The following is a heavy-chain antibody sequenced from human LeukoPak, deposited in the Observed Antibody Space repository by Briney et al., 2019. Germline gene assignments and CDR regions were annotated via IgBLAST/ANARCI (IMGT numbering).Heavy chain of an antibody. CDR2: IYTSGST. V-gene: IGHV4-61*09. J-gene: IGHJ6*03. CDR1: GGSINSGSYY. Sequence: SQTLSLTCTVSGGSINSGSYYWSWLRQSAGDGLDWIVHIYTSGSTTYNPSLQSRVTISVDTSKNQFSLNLSSVTAADTAVYYCARMDRAAAGPYYYYYYMDVWGKGTTVTISS. D-gene: IGHD6-13*01. CDR3: ARMDRAAAGPYYYYYYMDV.